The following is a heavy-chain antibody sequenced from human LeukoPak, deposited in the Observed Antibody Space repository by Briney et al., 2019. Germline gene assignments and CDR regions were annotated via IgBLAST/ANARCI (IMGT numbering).Heavy chain of an antibody. CDR3: ADGASGQPYYYYYMDV. J-gene: IGHJ6*03. V-gene: IGHV1-69*06. Sequence: SVKVSCKASGGTFSSYAISWVRQAPGQGLEWMGRIIPIFGTANYAQKFQGRVTITADKSTSTAYMELSSLRSEDTAVYYCADGASGQPYYYYYMDVWGKGPTASVSS. CDR2: IIPIFGTA. CDR1: GGTFSSYA. D-gene: IGHD5-12*01.